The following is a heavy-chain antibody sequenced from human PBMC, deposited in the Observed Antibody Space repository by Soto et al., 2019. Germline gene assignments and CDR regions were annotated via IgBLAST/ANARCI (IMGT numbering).Heavy chain of an antibody. Sequence: GGSLRLSCAASGFTFSSYAMSWVRQAPGKWLEWVSAISGSGGSTYYADSVKGRFTISRDNSKNTLYLQMNSLRAEDTAVYYCAKSEERNYCSSTSCPREGHYYYGMDVWGQGTTVAVSS. D-gene: IGHD2-2*01. J-gene: IGHJ6*02. CDR1: GFTFSSYA. CDR2: ISGSGGST. V-gene: IGHV3-23*01. CDR3: AKSEERNYCSSTSCPREGHYYYGMDV.